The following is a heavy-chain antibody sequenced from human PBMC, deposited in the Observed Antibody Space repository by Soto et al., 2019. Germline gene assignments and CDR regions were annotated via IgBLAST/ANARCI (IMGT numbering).Heavy chain of an antibody. V-gene: IGHV3-23*01. CDR2: ISGSGDGT. J-gene: IGHJ6*02. Sequence: SGGSLRLSCAVSGFTVGSHAMSWVRQAPGKGLEWVSSISGSGDGTYYGDSVKGRFTISRDSSSSTLYLQMDNLRGEDTAVYFCTRSRRSILMVYGFGGMDVWGQGTTVTVSS. CDR1: GFTVGSHA. CDR3: TRSRRSILMVYGFGGMDV. D-gene: IGHD2-8*01.